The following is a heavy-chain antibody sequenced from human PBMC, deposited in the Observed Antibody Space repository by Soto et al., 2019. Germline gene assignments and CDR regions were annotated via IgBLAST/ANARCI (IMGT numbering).Heavy chain of an antibody. D-gene: IGHD3-3*01. J-gene: IGHJ5*02. CDR1: GLTFSGFT. CDR3: ARDGSPYYDFWSGLNWLDP. V-gene: IGHV3-21*01. Sequence: GWSLRLSCTASGLTFSGFTMNWVRQAPGKGLEWVSSIDDTSDYMYYAASVKGRFTISRDNAKKSVYLQMNSLKFEDTAVYYCARDGSPYYDFWSGLNWLDPWGQGTLVTVSS. CDR2: IDDTSDYM.